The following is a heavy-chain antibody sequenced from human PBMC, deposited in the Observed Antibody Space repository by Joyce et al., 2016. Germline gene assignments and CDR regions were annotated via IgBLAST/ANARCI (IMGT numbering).Heavy chain of an antibody. V-gene: IGHV4-34*01. J-gene: IGHJ4*02. CDR2: INNSGVT. CDR3: ARSQWLAPLMY. Sequence: QVQLQQWGAGLLKPSETLSLTCAVCGGPFRGCFWTWVRQAPGKGLEWIGDINNSGVTNYNPYLKTRVTFSVDTSKNQFSLKLTSLSAADTAVYYCARSQWLAPLMYWGQGTPVTVSS. D-gene: IGHD6-19*01. CDR1: GGPFRGCF.